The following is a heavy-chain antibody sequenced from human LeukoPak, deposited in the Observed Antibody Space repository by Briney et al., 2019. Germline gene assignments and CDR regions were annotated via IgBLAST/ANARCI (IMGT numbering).Heavy chain of an antibody. J-gene: IGHJ6*02. Sequence: SETLSLTCTVSGGSISSYYWSWIRQPPGKGLEWIGYIYYSGSTNYNPSLKSRVTISVDTSKNQFSLKLSFVTAADTAVYYCARGDCSGGSCYPYYYYGMDVWGQGTTVTVSS. CDR2: IYYSGST. CDR1: GGSISSYY. D-gene: IGHD2-15*01. CDR3: ARGDCSGGSCYPYYYYGMDV. V-gene: IGHV4-59*01.